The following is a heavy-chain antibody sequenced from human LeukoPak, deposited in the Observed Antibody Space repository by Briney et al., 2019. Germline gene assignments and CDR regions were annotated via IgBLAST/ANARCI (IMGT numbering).Heavy chain of an antibody. CDR1: GGSISSGSYY. CDR3: AHTSPWDYSYYGLDV. CDR2: IYTSGST. D-gene: IGHD2-2*01. V-gene: IGHV4-61*02. J-gene: IGHJ6*02. Sequence: SQTLSLTCTVSGGSISSGSYYWSWIRQPAGKGLEWIGRIYTSGSTNYNPSLKSRVTISVDTSKNQFSLKLSSVTAADTAVYYCAHTSPWDYSYYGLDVWGQGTTVTVSS.